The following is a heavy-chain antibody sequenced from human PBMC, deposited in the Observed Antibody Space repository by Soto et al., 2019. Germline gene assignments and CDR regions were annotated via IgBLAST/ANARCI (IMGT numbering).Heavy chain of an antibody. Sequence: GGSLRLSCAAPGFTFSYFFMSWLRQTPGKGLEWISYISSSGDTIYYADSVKGRFTISRDNAKNSLYLQMNSLRVEDTAVYYCARDPINYDLLTGPFDYWGQGTLVTVSS. D-gene: IGHD3-9*01. J-gene: IGHJ4*02. CDR1: GFTFSYFF. CDR2: ISSSGDTI. V-gene: IGHV3-11*01. CDR3: ARDPINYDLLTGPFDY.